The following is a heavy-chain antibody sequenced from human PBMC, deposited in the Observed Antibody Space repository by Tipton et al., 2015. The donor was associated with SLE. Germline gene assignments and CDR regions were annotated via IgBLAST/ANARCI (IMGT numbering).Heavy chain of an antibody. Sequence: SLRLSCAASGFTFSSYAMSWVRQAPGKGLEWVSYISSSSSTIYYADSVKGRFTISRDNAKNSLYLQMNSLRAEDTAVYYCARDLGGDTAMDWGQGTLVTVSS. CDR2: ISSSSSTI. CDR1: GFTFSSYA. D-gene: IGHD5-18*01. V-gene: IGHV3-48*01. J-gene: IGHJ4*02. CDR3: ARDLGGDTAMD.